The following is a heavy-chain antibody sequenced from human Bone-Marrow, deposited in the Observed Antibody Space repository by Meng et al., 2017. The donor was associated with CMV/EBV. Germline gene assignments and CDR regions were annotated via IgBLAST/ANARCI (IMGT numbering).Heavy chain of an antibody. CDR3: ASSGYSGYDWYFDY. Sequence: SETLSLTCTVSGGSVSSNNYYWSWIRQPPGKGLEWIGYIYYTGGTNYNPSLKSRVTISIDTSKNQFSLKLSSVTAADTAVYYCASSGYSGYDWYFDYWGQGTLVTVSS. CDR2: IYYTGGT. V-gene: IGHV4-61*01. J-gene: IGHJ4*02. CDR1: GGSVSSNNYY. D-gene: IGHD5-12*01.